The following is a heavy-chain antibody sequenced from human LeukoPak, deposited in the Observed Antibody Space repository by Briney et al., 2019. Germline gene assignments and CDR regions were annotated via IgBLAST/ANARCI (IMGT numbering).Heavy chain of an antibody. Sequence: GGSLRLSCAASGFTVSSKYMSWVRQAPGKGLEWVSVIYSGGSTYYADSVKGRFTISRDNSKNTLNLQMNSLRDGDTAVYYCVGNYGGPAYCYFDCWGQGTLVTVSS. CDR2: IYSGGST. J-gene: IGHJ4*02. CDR1: GFTVSSKY. D-gene: IGHD3-10*01. CDR3: VGNYGGPAYCYFDC. V-gene: IGHV3-66*02.